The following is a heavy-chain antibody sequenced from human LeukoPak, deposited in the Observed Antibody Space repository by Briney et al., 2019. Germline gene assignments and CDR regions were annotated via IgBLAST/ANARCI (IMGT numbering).Heavy chain of an antibody. D-gene: IGHD3-10*01. V-gene: IGHV3-7*01. CDR1: GFTFSSYN. Sequence: GGSLRLSCAASGFTFSSYNMNWVRQAPGKGLEWVANIQQDGTEKYYVDSVKGRLTISRDNAKTSLYLQMNSLRVEDTAVYYCAKVAKYYYGSETYYFFEHWGQGTPVTASS. J-gene: IGHJ4*02. CDR2: IQQDGTEK. CDR3: AKVAKYYYGSETYYFFEH.